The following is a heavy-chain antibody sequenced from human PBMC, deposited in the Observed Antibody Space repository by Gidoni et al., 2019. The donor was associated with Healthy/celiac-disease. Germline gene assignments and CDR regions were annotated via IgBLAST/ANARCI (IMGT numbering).Heavy chain of an antibody. Sequence: QVQLQESRPGLVTPSVTLSPTCPVSVVSITLSNWLRWVRQPPGKGLEWIGVIYQSGSTNYNPSLKSRVTISVDKSKNQFSLKLSSVTAADTAVYYCAREQTQLIVVVPAASNWFDPWGQGTLVTVSS. D-gene: IGHD2-2*01. J-gene: IGHJ5*02. V-gene: IGHV4-4*02. CDR3: AREQTQLIVVVPAASNWFDP. CDR2: IYQSGST. CDR1: VVSITLSNW.